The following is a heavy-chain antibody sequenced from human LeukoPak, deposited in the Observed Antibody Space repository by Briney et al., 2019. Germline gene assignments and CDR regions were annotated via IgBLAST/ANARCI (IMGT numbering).Heavy chain of an antibody. Sequence: GGSLRLSCAASGFTFDDYGMSWVRQAPGKGLEWVSGINWNGGSTDYADSVKGRFTISRDNAKNSLYLQMDSLRAEDTALYYCARRESTYQNYYYFYYMDVWGKGTTVTVSS. J-gene: IGHJ6*03. V-gene: IGHV3-20*04. CDR3: ARRESTYQNYYYFYYMDV. CDR2: INWNGGST. CDR1: GFTFDDYG.